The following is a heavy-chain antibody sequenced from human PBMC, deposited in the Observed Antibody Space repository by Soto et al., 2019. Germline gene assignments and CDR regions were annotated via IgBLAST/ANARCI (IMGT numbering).Heavy chain of an antibody. CDR2: ISAYNGNT. CDR1: GYTFTSYG. Sequence: QVQLVQSGAEVKKPGASVKVSCKASGYTFTSYGISWVRQAPGQGLEWMGWISAYNGNTNYAQKLQGRVTMTTDTSTSTAYVELRSLRSDDTAVYYCARDQGYCSGGSCSAFDIWGQGTMVTVSS. CDR3: ARDQGYCSGGSCSAFDI. V-gene: IGHV1-18*04. D-gene: IGHD2-15*01. J-gene: IGHJ3*02.